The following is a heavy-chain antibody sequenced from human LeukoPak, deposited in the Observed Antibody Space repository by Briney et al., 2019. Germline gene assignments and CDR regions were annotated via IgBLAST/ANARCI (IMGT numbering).Heavy chain of an antibody. CDR2: IWYDGSNK. CDR3: AREFGGGYGGFDY. D-gene: IGHD3-16*01. J-gene: IGHJ4*02. Sequence: GRSLRLSCAASGFTFSSYGMHWVGQAPGKGLEGVAVIWYDGSNKYYADSVKGRFTISRDNSKNTLYLQMNSLRAEDTAVYYCAREFGGGYGGFDYWGQGTLVTVSS. CDR1: GFTFSSYG. V-gene: IGHV3-33*01.